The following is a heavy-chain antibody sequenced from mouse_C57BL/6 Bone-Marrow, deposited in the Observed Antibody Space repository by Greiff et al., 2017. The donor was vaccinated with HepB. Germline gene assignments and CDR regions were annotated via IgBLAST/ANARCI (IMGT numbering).Heavy chain of an antibody. V-gene: IGHV1-81*01. Sequence: QVQLQQSGAELARPGASVKLSCKASGYTFTSYGISWVKQRTGQGLEWIGEIYPRSGNTYYNEKFKGKATLTADKSSSTAYMELRSLTSEDSAVYFCARPLLYAIDYWGQGTSVTDSS. D-gene: IGHD6-1*01. CDR1: GYTFTSYG. CDR2: IYPRSGNT. J-gene: IGHJ4*01. CDR3: ARPLLYAIDY.